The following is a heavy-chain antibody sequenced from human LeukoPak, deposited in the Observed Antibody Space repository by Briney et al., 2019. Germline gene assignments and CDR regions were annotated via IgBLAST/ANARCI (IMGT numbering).Heavy chain of an antibody. CDR2: IIPIFGTA. V-gene: IGHV1-69*13. J-gene: IGHJ6*02. CDR3: ARGGSIRKKEGMVQQWLVYYGMDV. CDR1: GYTFTSYG. Sequence: ASVKVSCKASGYTFTSYGISWVRQAPGQGLEWMGGIIPIFGTANYAQKFQGRVTITADESTSTAYMELSSLRSEDTAVYYCARGGSIRKKEGMVQQWLVYYGMDVWGQGTTVTVSS. D-gene: IGHD6-19*01.